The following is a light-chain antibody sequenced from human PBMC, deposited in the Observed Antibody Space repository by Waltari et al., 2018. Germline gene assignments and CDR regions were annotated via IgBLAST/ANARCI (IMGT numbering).Light chain of an antibody. CDR2: DIS. CDR3: QQLNEYPIT. V-gene: IGKV1-9*01. CDR1: QGLTSY. Sequence: DIQLTQSPSFLSASVGDRVTITCRASQGLTSYFAWYQQKPGKAPKLLIYDISTLQSGVPSRFSGSGSGTEFTLTISSLQPEDSATCYCQQLNEYPITFGQGTRVETK. J-gene: IGKJ5*01.